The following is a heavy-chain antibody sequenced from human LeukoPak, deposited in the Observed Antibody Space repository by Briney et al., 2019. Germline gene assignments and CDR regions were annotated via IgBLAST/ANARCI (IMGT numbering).Heavy chain of an antibody. CDR1: GFIFSNYW. CDR3: ARDGASAGYYGFDI. V-gene: IGHV3-7*01. Sequence: GGSLRLSCAASGFIFSNYWMSWVRQAPGKGLEWVANIKQDGSEKYYVDSVKGRFTISRDNAKNSLYLQMNSLRAEDTAVYYCARDGASAGYYGFDIWGQGTMVTVS. CDR2: IKQDGSEK. J-gene: IGHJ3*02. D-gene: IGHD3-22*01.